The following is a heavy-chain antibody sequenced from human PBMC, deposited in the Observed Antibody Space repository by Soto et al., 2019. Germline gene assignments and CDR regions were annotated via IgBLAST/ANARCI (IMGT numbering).Heavy chain of an antibody. CDR1: GFSLTTSGVG. J-gene: IGHJ4*02. D-gene: IGHD3-3*01. CDR2: MYWDDDK. Sequence: QITLNESGPTVVRPTETLTLTCRFSGFSLTTSGVGVGWIRQSPGKAPEWLALMYWDDDKRYSASLKSRLTITKDNYKNQVVLTVSDLAPTDTATYYCAHRVLRTVFGLVTPTAIYFDFWGQGTPVAVSS. CDR3: AHRVLRTVFGLVTPTAIYFDF. V-gene: IGHV2-5*02.